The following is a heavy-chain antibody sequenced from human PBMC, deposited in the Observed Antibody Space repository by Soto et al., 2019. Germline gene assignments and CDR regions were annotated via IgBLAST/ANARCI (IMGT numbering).Heavy chain of an antibody. D-gene: IGHD4-17*01. CDR1: GGTFSSYA. CDR3: ARVAYGGNPPFDY. J-gene: IGHJ4*02. CDR2: IIPIFGTA. Sequence: SVKVSCKASGGTFSSYAISCVRQAPGQGLEWMGGIIPIFGTANYAQKFQGRVTITADESTSTAYMELSSLRSEDTAVYYCARVAYGGNPPFDYWGQGTLVTVSS. V-gene: IGHV1-69*13.